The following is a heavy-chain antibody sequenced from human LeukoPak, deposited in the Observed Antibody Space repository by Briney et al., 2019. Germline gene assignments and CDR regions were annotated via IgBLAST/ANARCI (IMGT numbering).Heavy chain of an antibody. J-gene: IGHJ4*02. CDR3: ARRTGTYYYDSSGYSPWRYYFDY. V-gene: IGHV4-34*11. D-gene: IGHD3-22*01. Sequence: PSETLSLTCAVYGGSFSGYYWSWIRQPPGKGLEWIGYIYYSGSTNYNPSLKSRLTISVDTSKNQFSLKLTSVTAADTAVFYCARRTGTYYYDSSGYSPWRYYFDYWGQGTLVTVSS. CDR2: IYYSGST. CDR1: GGSFSGYY.